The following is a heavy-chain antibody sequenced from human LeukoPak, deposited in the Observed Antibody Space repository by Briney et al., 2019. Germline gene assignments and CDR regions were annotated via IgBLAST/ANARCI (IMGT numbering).Heavy chain of an antibody. CDR3: ARTRIAASGAYRY. D-gene: IGHD6-13*01. V-gene: IGHV4-34*01. Sequence: SETLSLTCAVYGGXFSGYYCSWIRQPPGKGLEWIGEINHSGSTNYNPSLKSRVTISVDTSKNQLSLKLSSVTAADTAIYYCARTRIAASGAYRYWGQGTLVTVSS. CDR2: INHSGST. CDR1: GGXFSGYY. J-gene: IGHJ4*02.